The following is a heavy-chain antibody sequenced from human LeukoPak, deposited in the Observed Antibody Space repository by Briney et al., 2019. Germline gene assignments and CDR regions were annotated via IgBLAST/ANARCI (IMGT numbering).Heavy chain of an antibody. CDR1: GFTLRNYA. J-gene: IGHJ4*02. CDR2: ISGSGGST. D-gene: IGHD6-13*01. CDR3: ATGSGYSSSWYYLYYFDY. Sequence: GGSLRLSCAASGFTLRNYAMSWVRQAPGKGLEWVSAISGSGGSTYYADSVKGRFTISRDNSKNTLYLQMNSLRAEDTAVYYCATGSGYSSSWYYLYYFDYWGQGTLVTVSS. V-gene: IGHV3-23*01.